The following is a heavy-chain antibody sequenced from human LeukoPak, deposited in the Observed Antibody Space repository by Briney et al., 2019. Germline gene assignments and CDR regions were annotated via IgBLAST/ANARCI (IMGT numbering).Heavy chain of an antibody. D-gene: IGHD6-19*01. V-gene: IGHV3-64*02. J-gene: IGHJ4*02. CDR2: ISSNGGST. CDR1: GFTFSSYA. Sequence: PGGSLRLSCAASGFTFSSYAMHWVRQAPGKGLEYVSAISSNGGSTYYADSVKGRFTISRDNSKNTLYLQMGSQRAEDMAVYYCAREGYSSGWYYFDYWGQGTLVTVSS. CDR3: AREGYSSGWYYFDY.